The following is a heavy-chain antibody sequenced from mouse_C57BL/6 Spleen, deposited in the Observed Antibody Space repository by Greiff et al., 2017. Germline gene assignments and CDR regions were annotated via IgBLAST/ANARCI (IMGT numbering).Heavy chain of an antibody. CDR1: GYTFTSYG. J-gene: IGHJ2*01. CDR2: IYPRSGNT. Sequence: QVQLQQSGAELARPGASVKLSCKASGYTFTSYGISWVKQRTGQGLEWIGEIYPRSGNTYYNEKFKGKATLTADKSSSTAYMELRSLTSEDAAVYFCARRGDYDGGFDYWGQGTTLTVSS. D-gene: IGHD2-4*01. CDR3: ARRGDYDGGFDY. V-gene: IGHV1-81*01.